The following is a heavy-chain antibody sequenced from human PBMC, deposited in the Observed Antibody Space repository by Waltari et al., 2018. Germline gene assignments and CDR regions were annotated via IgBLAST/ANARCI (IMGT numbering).Heavy chain of an antibody. CDR1: GFTFSSYE. CDR2: ISSSVSTI. CDR3: ARDHYYDSSGYYY. Sequence: EVQLVESGGGLVQPGGSLRLSCAASGFTFSSYEMNWVRQAPGKGLVCVSYISSSVSTIYYAGAVKGRFTISRDNAKNSLYLQMNSLRAEDTAVYYCARDHYYDSSGYYYWGQGTLVTVSS. V-gene: IGHV3-48*03. J-gene: IGHJ4*02. D-gene: IGHD3-22*01.